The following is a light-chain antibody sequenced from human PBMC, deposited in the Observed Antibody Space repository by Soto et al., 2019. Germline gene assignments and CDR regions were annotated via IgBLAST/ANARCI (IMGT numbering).Light chain of an antibody. CDR1: QDISNY. Sequence: DIQMTQSPSSLSASVGDRVTITCQASQDISNYLNWYQQKPGKAPKLLIYDASNLETGVPSRFSGSGSGTDFTFTISSLQAEDIATYYCQQYDNLAPVTFGGGTKVEIK. CDR3: QQYDNLAPVT. J-gene: IGKJ4*01. CDR2: DAS. V-gene: IGKV1-33*01.